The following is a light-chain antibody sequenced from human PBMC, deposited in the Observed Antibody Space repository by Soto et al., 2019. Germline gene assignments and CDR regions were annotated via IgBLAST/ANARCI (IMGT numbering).Light chain of an antibody. Sequence: DIVMTQSPLSLPVTPGEPASISCRSSQTLLHSNGYKYLDWYLLKPGQSPQLLINLGSNRASGVPDRFSGSGSGTDFTLKISRVEAEDVGVYYCMQALQTPPAFGQGTRLEIK. J-gene: IGKJ5*01. CDR2: LGS. CDR1: QTLLHSNGYKY. V-gene: IGKV2-28*01. CDR3: MQALQTPPA.